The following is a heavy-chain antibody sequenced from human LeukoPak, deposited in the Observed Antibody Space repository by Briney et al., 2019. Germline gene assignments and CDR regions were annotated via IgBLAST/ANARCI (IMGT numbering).Heavy chain of an antibody. V-gene: IGHV3-74*01. CDR3: AKEEGQLRLPYYFDY. CDR2: INSDGSST. D-gene: IGHD5-12*01. CDR1: GLTFSRYW. J-gene: IGHJ4*02. Sequence: GGSLRLSCAASGLTFSRYWMHWVRQAPGKGLVWVSRINSDGSSTNYADSVKGRFTISRDNAKNTLYLQMNSLRAEDTAVYYCAKEEGQLRLPYYFDYWGQGTLVTVSS.